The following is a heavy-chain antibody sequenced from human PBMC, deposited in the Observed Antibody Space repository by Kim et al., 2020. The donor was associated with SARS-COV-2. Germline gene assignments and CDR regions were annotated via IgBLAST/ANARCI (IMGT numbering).Heavy chain of an antibody. D-gene: IGHD6-13*01. J-gene: IGHJ5*02. V-gene: IGHV1-2*04. CDR1: GYTFTGYY. CDR3: ARDLAAAGGGGYGFDP. Sequence: ASVKVSCKASGYTFTGYYMHWVRQAPGQGLEWMGWINPNSGGTNYAQKFQGWVTMTRDTSISTAYMELSRLRSDDTAVYYCARDLAAAGGGGYGFDPWGQGTLVTVSS. CDR2: INPNSGGT.